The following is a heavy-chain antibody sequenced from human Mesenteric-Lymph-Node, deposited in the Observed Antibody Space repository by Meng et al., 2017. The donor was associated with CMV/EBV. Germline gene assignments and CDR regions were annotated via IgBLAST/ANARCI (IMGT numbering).Heavy chain of an antibody. D-gene: IGHD3-22*01. J-gene: IGHJ4*02. CDR2: INVNSGGT. CDR1: GGTFSSYA. Sequence: ASVKVSCKASGGTFSSYAISWVRQAPGQGLEWMGWINVNSGGTKYGQIFQGRVTMTRDTSDSTAYMELNTLRSDDTAVYFCASYNDISGYYSYFDYWGQGTPVTVSS. V-gene: IGHV1-2*02. CDR3: ASYNDISGYYSYFDY.